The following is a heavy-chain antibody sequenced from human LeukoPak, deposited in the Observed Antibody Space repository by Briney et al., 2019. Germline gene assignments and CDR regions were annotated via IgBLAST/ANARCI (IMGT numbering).Heavy chain of an antibody. CDR3: ARGSSIAAAPLPDY. Sequence: GGSLRLSCAASGFTFSSYAMHWVRQVPVKGLEWVAVISYDGSNKYYADSVKGRFTISRDNSKNTLYLQMNSLRAEDTAVYYCARGSSIAAAPLPDYRGQGTLVTVSS. CDR1: GFTFSSYA. J-gene: IGHJ4*02. CDR2: ISYDGSNK. D-gene: IGHD6-13*01. V-gene: IGHV3-30-3*01.